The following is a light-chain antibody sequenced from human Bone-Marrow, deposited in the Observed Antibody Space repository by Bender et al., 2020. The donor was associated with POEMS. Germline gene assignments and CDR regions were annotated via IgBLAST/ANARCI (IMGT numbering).Light chain of an antibody. CDR3: AAWDDSLSGRV. Sequence: QSVLTQPPSASGIPGQRVTISCSGSSSNIGTTYVYWYQQLPGTAPRLLIYRNNQRPSGVPGRFSASKSGTSASLAISGLRSEDEADYYCAAWDDSLSGRVFGGGTKLTVL. CDR2: RNN. CDR1: SSNIGTTY. V-gene: IGLV1-47*01. J-gene: IGLJ3*02.